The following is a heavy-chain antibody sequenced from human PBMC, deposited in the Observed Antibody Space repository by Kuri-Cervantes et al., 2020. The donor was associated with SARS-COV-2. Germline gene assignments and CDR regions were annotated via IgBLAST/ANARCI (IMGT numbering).Heavy chain of an antibody. CDR3: ARRGTIFGVATFDY. J-gene: IGHJ4*02. D-gene: IGHD3-3*01. CDR2: IYYTGNT. CDR1: RGSISSSSYY. V-gene: IGHV4-39*07. Sequence: GSLRLSCTVSRGSISSSSYYWGWIRQPPGKGLEWIGSIYYTGNTYYNPSLKSRVTISVDTSKNQFSLKLSSVTAANTAVYYCARRGTIFGVATFDYWGQGTLVTVSS.